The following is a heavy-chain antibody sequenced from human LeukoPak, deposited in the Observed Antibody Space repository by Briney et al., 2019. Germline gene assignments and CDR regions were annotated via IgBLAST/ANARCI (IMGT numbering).Heavy chain of an antibody. CDR3: ARDRCPEYSSSSYQGYYYGMDV. V-gene: IGHV3-30-3*01. J-gene: IGHJ6*02. CDR1: GFTFSSYA. CDR2: ISYDGSNK. D-gene: IGHD6-6*01. Sequence: GGSLRLSCAASGFTFSSYAMHWVRQAPGKGLEWVAVISYDGSNKYYADSVKGRFTISRDNSKNTLYLQMNSLRAEDTAVYYCARDRCPEYSSSSYQGYYYGMDVWGQGTTVTVSS.